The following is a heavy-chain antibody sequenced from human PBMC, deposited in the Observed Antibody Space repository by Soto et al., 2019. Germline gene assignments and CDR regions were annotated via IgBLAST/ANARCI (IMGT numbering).Heavy chain of an antibody. D-gene: IGHD6-19*01. CDR3: AHGTYGGSGYYWDS. Sequence: QITLKKSCPALVKPTETLTRTCSFSGFSLSASGAGVGWIRQPPGKALEWLALIYWDGGERYSPSLKSRLTVTKDTSINHVVLTLTNVDPGDTGTYYCAHGTYGGSGYYWDSWGQGTRVTVSS. J-gene: IGHJ4*02. CDR2: IYWDGGE. V-gene: IGHV2-5*02. CDR1: GFSLSASGAG.